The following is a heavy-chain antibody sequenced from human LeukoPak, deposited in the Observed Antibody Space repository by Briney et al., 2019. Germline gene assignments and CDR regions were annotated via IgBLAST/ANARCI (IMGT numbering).Heavy chain of an antibody. CDR2: IYSGGST. J-gene: IGHJ3*02. Sequence: GGSLRLSCAASGFTVSSNYTSWVRQAPGKGLEWVSVIYSGGSTYYADSVKGRFTISRDNSKNTLYLQMNSLRAEDTAVYYCARGWSGYDTVAQDAFDIWGQGTMVTVSS. CDR3: ARGWSGYDTVAQDAFDI. V-gene: IGHV3-66*01. D-gene: IGHD5-12*01. CDR1: GFTVSSNY.